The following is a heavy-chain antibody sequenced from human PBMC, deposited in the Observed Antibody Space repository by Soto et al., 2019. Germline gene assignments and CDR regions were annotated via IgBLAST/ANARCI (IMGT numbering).Heavy chain of an antibody. V-gene: IGHV4-4*02. D-gene: IGHD6-13*01. CDR2: ICNSGST. CDR3: ASKGTRPWSSASAGKDYYYYGMDV. J-gene: IGHJ6*02. Sequence: PSETLSLTCAVSGGSISSNNLWCWVRQPPGGGVGGIGEICNSGSTNYNPSLKSRVTISVDKSNNQFSLKLSSVTAEDTAVYYCASKGTRPWSSASAGKDYYYYGMDVWGQGTTVTVSS. CDR1: GGSISSNNL.